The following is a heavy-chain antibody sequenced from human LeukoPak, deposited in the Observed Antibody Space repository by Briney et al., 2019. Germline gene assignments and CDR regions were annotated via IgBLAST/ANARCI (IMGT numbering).Heavy chain of an antibody. V-gene: IGHV3-23*01. Sequence: GGSLRLSCAASGFTFSSYGMSWVRQAPGKGLEWVSAISGSGGSTYYADSVKGRFTISRDNSKNTLYLQTNSLRAEDTAVYYCARGGPAAGRFDYWGQGTLVTVSS. CDR3: ARGGPAAGRFDY. CDR2: ISGSGGST. D-gene: IGHD6-13*01. CDR1: GFTFSSYG. J-gene: IGHJ4*02.